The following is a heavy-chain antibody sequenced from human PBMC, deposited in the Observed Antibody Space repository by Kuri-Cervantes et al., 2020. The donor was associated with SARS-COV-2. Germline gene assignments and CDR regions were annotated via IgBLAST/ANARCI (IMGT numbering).Heavy chain of an antibody. V-gene: IGHV3-21*04. J-gene: IGHJ4*02. D-gene: IGHD3-22*01. CDR2: ISSSSSYI. Sequence: GGSLRLSCAASGFTFSSYSMNWVRQAPGKGLEWVSSISSSSSYIYYADSVKGRFTISRDNAKNSLYLQMNSLRAEDMALYYCAKGAPYYYDSSGYYLFDYWGQGTLVTVPS. CDR3: AKGAPYYYDSSGYYLFDY. CDR1: GFTFSSYS.